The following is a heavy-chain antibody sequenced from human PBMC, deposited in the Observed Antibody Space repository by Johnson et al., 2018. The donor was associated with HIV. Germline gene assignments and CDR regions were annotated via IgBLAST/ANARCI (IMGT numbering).Heavy chain of an antibody. D-gene: IGHD5-24*01. V-gene: IGHV3-30*18. J-gene: IGHJ3*02. CDR2: ISSDGSAK. Sequence: QVQLVESGGGVVQPGGSLRLSCAASEFTFSSHGMNWVRQAPGKGLEWVAVISSDGSAKYYADSVKGRFTISRDNSKNTLFLQMNSRRAEDTAVYYCAKVVGCGNGYKHDAFDMCGQGTMVTVSS. CDR3: AKVVGCGNGYKHDAFDM. CDR1: EFTFSSHG.